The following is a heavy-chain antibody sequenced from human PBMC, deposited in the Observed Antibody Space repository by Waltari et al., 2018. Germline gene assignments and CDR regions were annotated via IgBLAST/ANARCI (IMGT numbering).Heavy chain of an antibody. CDR3: ARHLSSSWYDRPRVSYYYYYYMDV. CDR1: GGSISSSSYY. Sequence: QLQLQESGPGLVKPSETLSLTCTVSGGSISSSSYYWGWIRQPPGKGLEWIGSIYYSGSTYYNPSLKSRVTISVDTSKNQFSLKLSSVTAADTAVYYCARHLSSSWYDRPRVSYYYYYYMDVWGKGTTVTVSS. CDR2: IYYSGST. J-gene: IGHJ6*03. D-gene: IGHD6-13*01. V-gene: IGHV4-39*01.